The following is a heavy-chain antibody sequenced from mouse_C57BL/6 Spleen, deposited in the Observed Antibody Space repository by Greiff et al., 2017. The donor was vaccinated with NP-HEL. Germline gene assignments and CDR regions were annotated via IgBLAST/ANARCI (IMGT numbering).Heavy chain of an antibody. CDR3: ARYHYDYDRWYFDV. D-gene: IGHD2-4*01. Sequence: QVQLKQPGAELVMPGASVKLSCKASGYTFTSYWMHWVKQRPGQGLEWIGEIDPSDSYTNYNQKFKGKSTLTVDKSSSTAYMQLSSLTSEDSAVYYCARYHYDYDRWYFDVWGTGTTVTVSS. CDR2: IDPSDSYT. V-gene: IGHV1-69*01. J-gene: IGHJ1*03. CDR1: GYTFTSYW.